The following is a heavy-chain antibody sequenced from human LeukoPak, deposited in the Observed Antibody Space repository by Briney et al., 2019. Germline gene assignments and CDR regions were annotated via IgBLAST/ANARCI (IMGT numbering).Heavy chain of an antibody. J-gene: IGHJ6*03. CDR1: GFTFSDYY. CDR3: GRAVLGGLPPSDMAV. Sequence: GGSLRLSCAASGFTFSDYYMSWIRQAPGKGLEWVAYMSGSGGTTYYADSVRGRFTISRDNAQNSMYLQTNSLRVEDTAIYYFGRAVLGGLPPSDMAVGGKGT. V-gene: IGHV3-11*01. CDR2: MSGSGGTT. D-gene: IGHD3/OR15-3a*01.